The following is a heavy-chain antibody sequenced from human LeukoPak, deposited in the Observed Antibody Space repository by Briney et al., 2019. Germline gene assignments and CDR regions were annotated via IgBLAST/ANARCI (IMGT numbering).Heavy chain of an antibody. CDR1: GSTFSNYW. J-gene: IGHJ4*02. CDR2: IKQDGSEK. Sequence: GGSLRLSCAASGSTFSNYWMSWVRQPPGRGLEWVANIKQDGSEKYYVDSVKGRFTISRDNAKNSLYLQMNNLSIEDTAVYYCARDGDGYKSIPFDYWGQGALVTVSS. D-gene: IGHD5-24*01. CDR3: ARDGDGYKSIPFDY. V-gene: IGHV3-7*01.